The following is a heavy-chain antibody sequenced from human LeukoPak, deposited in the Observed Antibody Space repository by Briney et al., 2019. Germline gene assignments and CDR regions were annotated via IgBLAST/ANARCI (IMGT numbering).Heavy chain of an antibody. Sequence: SETLSLTCSVSGASISSSSYCWGWLRQSPGRGLEWIGGIYYSGNTYYSPSLRSRVTVSADTSKNQFSLKLNSVTAADTAVYYCARHKWDSAWYFDVWGRGTLVTVSS. CDR3: ARHKWDSAWYFDV. J-gene: IGHJ2*01. V-gene: IGHV4-39*01. D-gene: IGHD1-26*01. CDR1: GASISSSSYC. CDR2: IYYSGNT.